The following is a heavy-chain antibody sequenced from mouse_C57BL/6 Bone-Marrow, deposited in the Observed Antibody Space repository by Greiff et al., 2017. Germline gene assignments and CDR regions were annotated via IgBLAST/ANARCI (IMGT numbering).Heavy chain of an antibody. CDR3: ARAGPYSNYVWFAY. Sequence: EVQLVESGGGLVKPGGSLKLSCAASGFTFSSYAMSWVRQTPEKRLEWVATISDGGSYTYYPDNVKGRFTISRDNAKNNLYLQMSHLKSEDTAMYYCARAGPYSNYVWFAYWGQGTLVTVSA. CDR2: ISDGGSYT. CDR1: GFTFSSYA. D-gene: IGHD2-5*01. J-gene: IGHJ3*01. V-gene: IGHV5-4*01.